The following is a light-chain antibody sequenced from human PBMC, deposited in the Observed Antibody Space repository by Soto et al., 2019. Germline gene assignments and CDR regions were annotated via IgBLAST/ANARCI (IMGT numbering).Light chain of an antibody. CDR1: SSDVGGYNY. Sequence: QSLLTQPASVSGSPGQSIAISCTGTSSDVGGYNYVSWYQQHPGKAPKLLINDVSNRPSGVSSRFSGSKSGNTASLTISGLQAEDEADYYCSSYTISGTYVFGTGTKVTVL. J-gene: IGLJ1*01. CDR2: DVS. V-gene: IGLV2-14*01. CDR3: SSYTISGTYV.